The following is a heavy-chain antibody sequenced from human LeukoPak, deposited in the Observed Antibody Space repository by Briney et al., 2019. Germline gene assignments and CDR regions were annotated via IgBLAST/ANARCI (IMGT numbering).Heavy chain of an antibody. CDR3: ARVNPVEMSFDY. V-gene: IGHV4-59*01. Sequence: PSETLSLTCTVSGGSISSYYWSWIRQPPGKGLEWIGYIYYSGSTNYNPSLKSRVTISVDTSKNQFSLKLSSVTAADTAVYYCARVNPVEMSFDYWGQGTLVTVSS. D-gene: IGHD5-24*01. CDR1: GGSISSYY. J-gene: IGHJ4*02. CDR2: IYYSGST.